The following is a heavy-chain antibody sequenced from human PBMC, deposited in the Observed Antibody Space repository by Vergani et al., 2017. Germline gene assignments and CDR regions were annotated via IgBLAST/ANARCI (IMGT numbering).Heavy chain of an antibody. Sequence: EVQLVQSGAEVKKPGESLRISCKGSGYSFTSYWINWVRQMPGKGLEWMGRIDPSDSYTNYSPSFQGHVTISADKSISTAYLQWSSLKASDTAMYYCARRYGDYDDYYYYYMDVWGKGTTVTVSS. CDR3: ARRYGDYDDYYYYYMDV. V-gene: IGHV5-10-1*03. CDR2: IDPSDSYT. CDR1: GYSFTSYW. J-gene: IGHJ6*03. D-gene: IGHD4-17*01.